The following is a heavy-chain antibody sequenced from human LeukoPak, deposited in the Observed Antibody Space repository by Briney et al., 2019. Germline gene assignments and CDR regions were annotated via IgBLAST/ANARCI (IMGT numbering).Heavy chain of an antibody. Sequence: GGSLRLSCAASGFTFSSYAMSWVRQAPGKGLEWVSAISGSGGSTYYADSVKGRFTTSRDNSKNTLYLQMNSLRAEDTAVYYCASTQIQYDILTGYTKRNYYYYMDVWGKGTTVTVSS. V-gene: IGHV3-23*01. J-gene: IGHJ6*03. CDR2: ISGSGGST. CDR1: GFTFSSYA. D-gene: IGHD3-9*01. CDR3: ASTQIQYDILTGYTKRNYYYYMDV.